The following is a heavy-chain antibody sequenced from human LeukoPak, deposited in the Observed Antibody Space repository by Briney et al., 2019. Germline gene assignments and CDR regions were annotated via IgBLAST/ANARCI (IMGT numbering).Heavy chain of an antibody. V-gene: IGHV3-23*01. Sequence: PGGSLRLSYAASGFTFGTYAMTWVRQAPGKGLEWGSAISSSGDNTYYTDSVKGRFTVSRDNSKNTVYLQMNSLRAEDSALYYCAKDRGYWCQGTLVTVSS. CDR1: GFTFGTYA. CDR2: ISSSGDNT. CDR3: AKDRGY. J-gene: IGHJ4*02.